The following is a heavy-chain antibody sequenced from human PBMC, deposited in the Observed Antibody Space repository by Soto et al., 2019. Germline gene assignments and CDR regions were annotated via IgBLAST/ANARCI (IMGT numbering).Heavy chain of an antibody. CDR2: IYWDDAK. J-gene: IGHJ6*02. V-gene: IGHV2-5*02. CDR1: GFSLSTSGVA. Sequence: QITLKESGPTLVKPTQTLTLTCTFSGFSLSTSGVAVGWIRQPPGKALEWLAIIYWDDAKRYSPSLKSRLTITKDTSKNQVVLTMTNMDAVDTATYYCARRPATNFHYGLDVWGQGTTVTVSS. D-gene: IGHD7-27*01. CDR3: ARRPATNFHYGLDV.